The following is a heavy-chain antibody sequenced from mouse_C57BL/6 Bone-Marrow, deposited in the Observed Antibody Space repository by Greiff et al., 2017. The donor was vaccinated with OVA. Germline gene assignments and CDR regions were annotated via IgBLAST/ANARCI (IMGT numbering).Heavy chain of an antibody. CDR3: TTYYYGSTLPFAY. CDR1: GFNIQDDY. Sequence: EVQLQQSGAELVRPGASVKLSCTASGFNIQDDYMHWVKQRPEQGLELIGWIDPENGDTEYASKFQGKATITADTSSNTAYLQLSSLTSEDTAVYYCTTYYYGSTLPFAYWGQGTLVTVSA. CDR2: IDPENGDT. V-gene: IGHV14-4*01. J-gene: IGHJ3*01. D-gene: IGHD1-1*01.